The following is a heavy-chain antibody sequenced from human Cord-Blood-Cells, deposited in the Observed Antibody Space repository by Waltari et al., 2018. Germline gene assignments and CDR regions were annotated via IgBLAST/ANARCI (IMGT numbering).Heavy chain of an antibody. CDR3: ARSRTYYDFWSGYGY. Sequence: QVQLVQSGAEVTKPGASVKVSCKASGYTFTGHYRHSVRQAPGQGLEWMGWINPNSGGTNYAQKFQGRVTMTRDTSISTAYMELSRLRSDDTAVYYCARSRTYYDFWSGYGYWGQGTLVTVSS. V-gene: IGHV1-2*02. CDR1: GYTFTGHY. D-gene: IGHD3-3*01. J-gene: IGHJ4*02. CDR2: INPNSGGT.